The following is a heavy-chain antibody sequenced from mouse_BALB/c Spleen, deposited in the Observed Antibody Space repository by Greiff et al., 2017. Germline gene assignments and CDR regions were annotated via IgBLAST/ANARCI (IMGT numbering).Heavy chain of an antibody. Sequence: EVQGVESGGGLVKPGGSLKLSCAASGFTFSSYAMSWVRQSPEKRLEWVAEISSGGSYTYYPDTVTGRFTISRDNAKNTLYLEMSSLRSEDTAMYYCARHEGGTEAMDYWGQGTSVTVSS. V-gene: IGHV5-9-4*01. J-gene: IGHJ4*01. CDR1: GFTFSSYA. D-gene: IGHD3-3*01. CDR3: ARHEGGTEAMDY. CDR2: ISSGGSYT.